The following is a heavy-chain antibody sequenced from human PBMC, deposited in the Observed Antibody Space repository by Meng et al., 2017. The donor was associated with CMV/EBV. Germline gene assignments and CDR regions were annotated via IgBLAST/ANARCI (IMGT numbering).Heavy chain of an antibody. CDR2: ISSSSSYI. Sequence: GGSLRLSCAASGFTFSSYSMNWVRQAPGKGLEWVSSISSSSSYIYYADSVKGRFTISRDNAKNSLYLKMNSLRAEDTAVYYCAREGEEGAVAVGPYYFDYWGQGTLVTVSS. CDR3: AREGEEGAVAVGPYYFDY. J-gene: IGHJ4*02. CDR1: GFTFSSYS. D-gene: IGHD6-19*01. V-gene: IGHV3-21*01.